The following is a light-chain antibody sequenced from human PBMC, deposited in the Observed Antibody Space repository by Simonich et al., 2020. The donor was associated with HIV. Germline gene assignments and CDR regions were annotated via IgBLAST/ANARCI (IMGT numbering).Light chain of an antibody. J-gene: IGKJ2*01. Sequence: EIVLTQSPATLSVSPGESGTLSCRASQSVGSNLAWYHQKPGQAPRLLIYGASTRATGVPARFSGSGSGTEFTLTISSLQSEDFAVYYCQQYNNWPPYTFGQGTKLEIK. CDR2: GAS. CDR1: QSVGSN. CDR3: QQYNNWPPYT. V-gene: IGKV3-15*01.